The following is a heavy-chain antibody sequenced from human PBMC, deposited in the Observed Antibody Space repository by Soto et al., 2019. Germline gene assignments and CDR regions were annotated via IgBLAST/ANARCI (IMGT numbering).Heavy chain of an antibody. D-gene: IGHD6-13*01. CDR2: ISGSGGST. CDR3: AKVLGEAIAAAAYFDY. Sequence: GGSLRLSCAASGFTFSSYAMSWVRQAPGKGLEWVSAISGSGGSTYYADSVKGRFTISRDNSKNTLYLQMNSLRAEDTAVYYCAKVLGEAIAAAAYFDYWGQGTLVTVSS. V-gene: IGHV3-23*01. J-gene: IGHJ4*02. CDR1: GFTFSSYA.